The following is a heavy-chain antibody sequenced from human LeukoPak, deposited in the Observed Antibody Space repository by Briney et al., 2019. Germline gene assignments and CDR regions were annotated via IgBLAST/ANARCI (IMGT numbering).Heavy chain of an antibody. Sequence: GRSLRLSCAASGFTFSSYAMHWVRQAPGKGLEWVAVISYDGSNKYYADPVKGRSTISRDNSKNTLYLQMNSLRAEDTAVYYCARVRGLLPTSADYGMDVWGQGTTVTVSS. D-gene: IGHD3-10*01. CDR3: ARVRGLLPTSADYGMDV. V-gene: IGHV3-30-3*01. CDR2: ISYDGSNK. CDR1: GFTFSSYA. J-gene: IGHJ6*02.